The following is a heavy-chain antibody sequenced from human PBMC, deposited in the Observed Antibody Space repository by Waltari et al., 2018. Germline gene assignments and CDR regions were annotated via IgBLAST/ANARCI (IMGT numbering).Heavy chain of an antibody. D-gene: IGHD3-10*01. CDR3: ARDSFSEGSNTARNWFDP. Sequence: EVQLVESGGGLVQPGGSLRLSCAASGFTFSSYWMSWVRQAPGKGLEWVANIKQDGSEKYYVDSVKGRFTISRDNAKNSLYLQMNSLRAEDTAVYYCARDSFSEGSNTARNWFDPWGQGTLVTVSS. CDR2: IKQDGSEK. CDR1: GFTFSSYW. V-gene: IGHV3-7*01. J-gene: IGHJ5*02.